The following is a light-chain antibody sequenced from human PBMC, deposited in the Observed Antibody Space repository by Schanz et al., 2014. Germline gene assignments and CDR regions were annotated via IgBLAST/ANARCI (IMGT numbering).Light chain of an antibody. CDR2: GAS. CDR3: QQYGSSPRT. V-gene: IGKV3-20*01. CDR1: QSVSSN. Sequence: EIVMTQSPATLSVSPGERATLSCRASQSVSSNLAWYQQEPGQAPRLLIYGASSRATGIPDRFSGSGSGTDFILTISRLDPEDFAVYYCQQYGSSPRTFGQGTKVEIK. J-gene: IGKJ1*01.